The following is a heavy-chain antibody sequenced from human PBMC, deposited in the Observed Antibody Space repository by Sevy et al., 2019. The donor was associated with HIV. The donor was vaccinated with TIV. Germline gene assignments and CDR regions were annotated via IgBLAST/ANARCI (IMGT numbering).Heavy chain of an antibody. J-gene: IGHJ3*01. CDR3: AREGDTVLVPTAVDAFDF. Sequence: GGSLRLSCASSGFTFSNYWMYWVRQAPGKGLVWVSRIKTDGSNRDSADSVKGRFFISRDNAKNLLYLQMNSLRAEDTAVYYCAREGDTVLVPTAVDAFDFWGQGTMVTVSS. V-gene: IGHV3-74*01. CDR1: GFTFSNYW. D-gene: IGHD2-2*01. CDR2: IKTDGSNR.